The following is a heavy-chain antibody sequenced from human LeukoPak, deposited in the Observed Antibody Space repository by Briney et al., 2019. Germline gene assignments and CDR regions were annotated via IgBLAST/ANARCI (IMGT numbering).Heavy chain of an antibody. CDR3: AELGITMIGGV. CDR2: ISGSGGST. V-gene: IGHV3-23*01. CDR1: GFTFSIYN. D-gene: IGHD3-10*02. J-gene: IGHJ6*04. Sequence: GGSLRLSCAASGFTFSIYNMNWVRQAPGKGLEWVSAISGSGGSTYYADSVKGRFTISRDNSKNSLYLQMNSLRAEDTAVYYCAELGITMIGGVWGKGTTVTISS.